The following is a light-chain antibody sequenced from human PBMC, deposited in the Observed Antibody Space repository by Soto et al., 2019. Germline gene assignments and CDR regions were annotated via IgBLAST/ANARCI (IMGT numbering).Light chain of an antibody. CDR1: QSLLHNNGYNY. CDR3: LQTLQTWT. Sequence: DIVMTQSPLSLSVTPGEPASISSRSSQSLLHNNGYNYLDWYLPKPRKSPKLLIYLGSNRASGVPDRLSGGGSGTDFTLKIRRVEAEDVGVYYCLQTLQTWTFGQGTKVDIK. CDR2: LGS. V-gene: IGKV2-28*01. J-gene: IGKJ1*01.